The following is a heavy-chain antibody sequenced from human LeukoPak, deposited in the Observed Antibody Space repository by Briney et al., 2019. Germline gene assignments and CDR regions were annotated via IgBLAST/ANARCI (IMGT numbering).Heavy chain of an antibody. J-gene: IGHJ4*02. CDR3: ARDGDNWNYLYYFDY. V-gene: IGHV3-7*03. CDR1: GFTFSSYW. D-gene: IGHD1-7*01. Sequence: GGSLRLSCAASGFTFSSYWMSWVRQAPGKGLEWVANIKQDGSEKYYVDSVKGRFTISRDNAKNSLYLQMNSLRAEDTAVYYCARDGDNWNYLYYFDYWGQGTLATVSS. CDR2: IKQDGSEK.